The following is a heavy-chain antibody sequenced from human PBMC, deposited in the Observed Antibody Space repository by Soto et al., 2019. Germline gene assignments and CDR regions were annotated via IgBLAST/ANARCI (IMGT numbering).Heavy chain of an antibody. J-gene: IGHJ6*02. D-gene: IGHD3-22*01. CDR1: GFTFSSYW. V-gene: IGHV3-7*01. CDR2: IKQDGSEK. Sequence: PGGSLRFSCAASGFTFSSYWMSWVRQAPGKGLEWVANIKQDGSEKYYVDSVKGRFTISRDNAKNSLYLQMNSLRAEDTAVYYCARDRDSSGYYYVYYYYGMDVWGQGTTVTVSS. CDR3: ARDRDSSGYYYVYYYYGMDV.